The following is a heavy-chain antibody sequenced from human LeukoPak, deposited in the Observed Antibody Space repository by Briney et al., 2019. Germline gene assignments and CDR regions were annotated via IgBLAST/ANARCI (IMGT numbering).Heavy chain of an antibody. J-gene: IGHJ6*02. CDR1: GGSISSGDYY. V-gene: IGHV4-30-4*01. CDR3: ARQGTDHYYYYYGMDV. CDR2: IYYSGST. Sequence: SETLSLTCTVSGGSISSGDYYWSWIRQPPGKGLEWIGYIYYSGSTYYNPSLKSRVTISVDTSKNQFSLKLSSVTAADTAVYYCARQGTDHYYYYYGMDVWGQGTTVTVSS.